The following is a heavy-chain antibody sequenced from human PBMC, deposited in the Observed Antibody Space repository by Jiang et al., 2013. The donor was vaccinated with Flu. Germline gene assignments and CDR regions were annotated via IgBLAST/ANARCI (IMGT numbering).Heavy chain of an antibody. V-gene: IGHV2-70*04. CDR1: GFSLSTSGMR. CDR3: ARVLGYCSGGSCHHYVMDV. Sequence: KPTQTLTLTCTFSGFSLSTSGMRVNWIRQPPGKALEWLARIDWDDDKFYSTSLKTRLTISKDTSKNQVVLTMTNMDPVDTATYYCARVLGYCSGGSCHHYVMDVWGQGTTVTVSS. J-gene: IGHJ6*02. CDR2: IDWDDDK. D-gene: IGHD2-15*01.